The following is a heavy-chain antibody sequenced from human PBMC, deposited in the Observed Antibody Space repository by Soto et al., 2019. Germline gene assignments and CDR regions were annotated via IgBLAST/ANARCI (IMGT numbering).Heavy chain of an antibody. J-gene: IGHJ4*02. Sequence: GGSLRLSCAASGFTFNNYGMHWVRQAPGKGLEWVAVISYDGSNKYYADSVKGRFTISRDNSKNTMYLQMNSLRAEDTAVYYCAKVFVIGTLDYWGQGTLVTVSS. V-gene: IGHV3-30*18. CDR3: AKVFVIGTLDY. CDR1: GFTFNNYG. D-gene: IGHD1-20*01. CDR2: ISYDGSNK.